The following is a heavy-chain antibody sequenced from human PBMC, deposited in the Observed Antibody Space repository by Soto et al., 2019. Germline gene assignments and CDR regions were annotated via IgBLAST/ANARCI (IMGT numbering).Heavy chain of an antibody. D-gene: IGHD2-8*01. CDR1: GLTFSSYA. J-gene: IGHJ6*02. Sequence: EVQLLESGGDLVQPGGSLRLSCAASGLTFSSYAMSWVRQAPGKGLEWVSGISGSSDTTYYADSVKGRFSISRDTSKNTLSLQMHSLGAEDTAVYEWAKWAPEDCPSGVCYGRSYYGLEVWGQGTTVTVSS. CDR3: AKWAPEDCPSGVCYGRSYYGLEV. V-gene: IGHV3-23*01. CDR2: ISGSSDTT.